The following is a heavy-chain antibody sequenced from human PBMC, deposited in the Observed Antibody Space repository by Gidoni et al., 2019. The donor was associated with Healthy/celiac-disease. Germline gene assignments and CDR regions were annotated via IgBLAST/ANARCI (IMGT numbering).Heavy chain of an antibody. CDR1: GCFISSSSYY. J-gene: IGHJ4*02. V-gene: IGHV4-39*01. CDR3: TGARNEQWLNDY. D-gene: IGHD6-19*01. CDR2: IYYSGST. Sequence: QLQLQQSGPRLVKHSETLSLACTVSGCFISSSSYYWAWISQPPGKGLEWIGSIYYSGSTYYNPSLKSPVTICVDTSKNQFSLKLSAVTAADTAVYYCTGARNEQWLNDYWGQGTLVTVSS.